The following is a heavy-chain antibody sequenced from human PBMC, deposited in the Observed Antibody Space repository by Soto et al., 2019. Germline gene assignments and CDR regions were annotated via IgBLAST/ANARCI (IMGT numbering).Heavy chain of an antibody. V-gene: IGHV3-30-3*01. CDR2: ISSDGNNK. CDR3: ARDRIGTSDY. Sequence: QVQLLESGGGVVQPGSSVRISCAASGFTFSSYAMHWVRQAPGKGLEWVSIISSDGNNKYYGDSVKGRFTISRDNSKNTLYLQMNSLRVEDTAVYYCARDRIGTSDYWCQGTLVAGSS. CDR1: GFTFSSYA. D-gene: IGHD1-1*01. J-gene: IGHJ4*02.